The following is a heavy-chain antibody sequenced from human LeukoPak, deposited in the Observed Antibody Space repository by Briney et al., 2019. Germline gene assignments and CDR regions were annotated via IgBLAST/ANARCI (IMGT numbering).Heavy chain of an antibody. J-gene: IGHJ4*02. V-gene: IGHV3-23*01. CDR1: GFPFSTYA. Sequence: GGPVRLSCAASGFPFSTYAMSWVRPAPGKGREWVSGLSGSGSSAYYAASVKGRFTISRDNSKNTLYLQMNSLRPEDTAVYYCAKGLTNLGDDWGQGTLVTVSS. D-gene: IGHD3-9*01. CDR2: LSGSGSSA. CDR3: AKGLTNLGDD.